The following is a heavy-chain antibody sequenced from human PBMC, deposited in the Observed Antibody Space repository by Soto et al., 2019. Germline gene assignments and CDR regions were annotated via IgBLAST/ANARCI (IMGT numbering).Heavy chain of an antibody. V-gene: IGHV3-21*01. CDR1: GFTFSSYS. Sequence: GGSLRLSCAASGFTFSSYSMNWVRQAPGKGLEWVSSISSSSSYIYYADSVKGRFTISRDNAKNSLYLQMNSLRAEDAAVYYCARDKQWLVRGYYYGMDVWGQGTTVTVSS. CDR2: ISSSSSYI. D-gene: IGHD6-19*01. CDR3: ARDKQWLVRGYYYGMDV. J-gene: IGHJ6*02.